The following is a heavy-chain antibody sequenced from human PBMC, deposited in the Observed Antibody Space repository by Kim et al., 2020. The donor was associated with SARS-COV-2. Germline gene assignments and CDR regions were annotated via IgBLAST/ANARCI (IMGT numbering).Heavy chain of an antibody. D-gene: IGHD3-22*01. CDR1: GGSISSSSYF. V-gene: IGHV4-39*01. J-gene: IGHJ4*02. CDR3: ARLDSSAYYSDF. CDR2: IYYSGST. Sequence: SETLPLTCTVSGGSISSSSYFWGWIRQPPGKGLEWIGSIYYSGSTYYNPSLKSRVTISVDTSKNQFSLKLSSVTAADTAVYYCARLDSSAYYSDFWGQGTLVTVSS.